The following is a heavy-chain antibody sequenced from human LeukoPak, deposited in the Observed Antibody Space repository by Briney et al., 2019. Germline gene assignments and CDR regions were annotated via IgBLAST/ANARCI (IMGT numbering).Heavy chain of an antibody. CDR2: IYTSGST. Sequence: SQTLSLTRTVSGGSISSGSYYWSWIRQPAGKGLEWIGRIYTSGSTNYNPSLKSRVTISVDTSKNQFSLKLSSVTAADTAVYYCARMSYEDYGDYVSFDYWGQGTLVTVSS. V-gene: IGHV4-61*02. J-gene: IGHJ4*02. D-gene: IGHD4-17*01. CDR1: GGSISSGSYY. CDR3: ARMSYEDYGDYVSFDY.